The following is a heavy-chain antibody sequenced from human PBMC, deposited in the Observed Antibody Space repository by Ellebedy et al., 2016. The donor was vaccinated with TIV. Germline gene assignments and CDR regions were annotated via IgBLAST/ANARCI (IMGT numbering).Heavy chain of an antibody. V-gene: IGHV4-4*07. CDR1: GGSISSYY. D-gene: IGHD6-13*01. CDR2: IYTSGST. J-gene: IGHJ4*02. Sequence: SETLSLXXTVSGGSISSYYWSWIRQPAGKGLEWIGRIYTSGSTNYNPSLKSRVTMSVDTSKNQFSLKLSSVTAADTAVYYCARGETAAATLDYWGQGTLVTVSS. CDR3: ARGETAAATLDY.